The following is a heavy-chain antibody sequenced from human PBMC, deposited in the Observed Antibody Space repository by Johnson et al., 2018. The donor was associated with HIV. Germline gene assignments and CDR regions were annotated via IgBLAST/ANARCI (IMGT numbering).Heavy chain of an antibody. CDR3: AREPGLVAAFDI. CDR1: GFTFSSYA. V-gene: IGHV3-30-3*01. Sequence: QVQLVESGGGVVQPGRSLRLSCAASGFTFSSYAMHWVRQAPGKGLEWVAVISYDGSNKYYADSVKGRFTISRDNSKNTLYLQMNSLRAEDTAVYYCAREPGLVAAFDILGQGTMVTVSS. CDR2: ISYDGSNK. D-gene: IGHD6-19*01. J-gene: IGHJ3*02.